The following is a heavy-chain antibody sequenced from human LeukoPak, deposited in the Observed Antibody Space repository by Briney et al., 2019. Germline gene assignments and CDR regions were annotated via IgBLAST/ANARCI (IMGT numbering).Heavy chain of an antibody. V-gene: IGHV3-30*04. J-gene: IGHJ4*02. CDR1: GFTFSSDA. Sequence: SGGSLRLSCAASGFTFSSDAMHWVRQAPGKGLEWVALISYDGINKYYADSVKGRFTISRDNSKNTLYLQMNSLRAEDTAVYYCARVSPPTFWSGYVYYFDYWGQGTLVTVSS. CDR3: ARVSPPTFWSGYVYYFDY. CDR2: ISYDGINK. D-gene: IGHD3-3*01.